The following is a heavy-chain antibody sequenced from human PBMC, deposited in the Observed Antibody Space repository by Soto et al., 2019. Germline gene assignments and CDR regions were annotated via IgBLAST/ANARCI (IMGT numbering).Heavy chain of an antibody. CDR2: ISSSSSYI. CDR3: ARGPIVVVPAALRNWFDP. V-gene: IGHV3-21*01. Sequence: GGSLRLSCAASGFTFSSYSMNWVRQAPGKGLEWVSSISSSSSYIYYADSVKGRFTISRDNAKNSLYLQMNSLRAEDTAVYYCARGPIVVVPAALRNWFDPWGQGTLVTVSS. D-gene: IGHD2-2*01. J-gene: IGHJ5*02. CDR1: GFTFSSYS.